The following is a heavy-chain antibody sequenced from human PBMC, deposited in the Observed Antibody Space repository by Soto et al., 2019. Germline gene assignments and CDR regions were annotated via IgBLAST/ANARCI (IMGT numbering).Heavy chain of an antibody. D-gene: IGHD3-10*01. CDR1: GFTFSSYG. J-gene: IGHJ5*02. CDR3: AKALLPNHCYGSGSPFDP. Sequence: QVQLVESGGGVVQPGRSLRLSCAASGFTFSSYGMHWVRQAPGKGLEWVAVISYDGSNKYYADSVKGRFTISRDNSKNTLYLQMNSLRAEDTAVYYCAKALLPNHCYGSGSPFDPWGQGTLVTVSS. CDR2: ISYDGSNK. V-gene: IGHV3-30*18.